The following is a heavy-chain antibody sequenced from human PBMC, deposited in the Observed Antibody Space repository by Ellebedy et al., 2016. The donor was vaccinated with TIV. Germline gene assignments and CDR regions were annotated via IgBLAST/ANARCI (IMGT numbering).Heavy chain of an antibody. D-gene: IGHD1-26*01. V-gene: IGHV3-48*01. Sequence: GESLKISCAASAFTFSSYSMNWVRQAPGKGLEWVSYINSGTSIIYYADSVKGRFTISRDKAKNSLYLQMNSLRAEGTAVYYCARARDLVGTTDYYYGMDVWGQGTTVTVSS. CDR2: INSGTSII. CDR1: AFTFSSYS. J-gene: IGHJ6*02. CDR3: ARARDLVGTTDYYYGMDV.